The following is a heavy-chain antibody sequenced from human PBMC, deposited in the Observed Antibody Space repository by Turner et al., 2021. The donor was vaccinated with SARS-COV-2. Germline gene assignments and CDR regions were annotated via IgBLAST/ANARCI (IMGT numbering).Heavy chain of an antibody. V-gene: IGHV4-39*01. D-gene: IGHD1-26*01. J-gene: IGHJ4*02. CDR2: IYYSGST. Sequence: QLQLQESGPGLVKPSETLSLTCTVSGGSISSSSYYWGWIRQPPGKGLEWIGYIYYSGSTYYNPSLKSRVTISVDTSKNQFSLKLSSVTAADTAVYYCARHSPELRGDYFDYWGQGTTVTVSS. CDR1: GGSISSSSYY. CDR3: ARHSPELRGDYFDY.